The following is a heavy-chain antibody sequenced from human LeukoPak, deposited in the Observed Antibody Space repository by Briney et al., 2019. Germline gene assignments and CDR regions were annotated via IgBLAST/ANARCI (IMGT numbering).Heavy chain of an antibody. D-gene: IGHD3-10*01. CDR3: ARGPPYGSRSDYFDY. J-gene: IGHJ4*02. V-gene: IGHV1-18*01. CDR2: ISAYNGNT. CDR1: GYTFTSYG. Sequence: ASVKVSCMASGYTFTSYGISWVRQAPGQGLEWMGWISAYNGNTNYAQKLQGRVTMTTDTSTSTAYMELRSLRSDDTAVYYCARGPPYGSRSDYFDYWGQGTLVTVSS.